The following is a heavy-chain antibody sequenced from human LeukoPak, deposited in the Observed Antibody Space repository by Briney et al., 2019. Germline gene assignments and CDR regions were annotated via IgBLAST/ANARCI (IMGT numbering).Heavy chain of an antibody. CDR2: IIPIFGTA. D-gene: IGHD3-22*01. CDR3: ARWGSSGYPYYFDY. CDR1: GGTFSSYA. V-gene: IGHV1-69*01. Sequence: SVKVSCKASGGTFSSYAISWVRQAPGQGLEWMGGIIPIFGTANYAQKFQGRVTITADESTSTAYMELSSLRSEDTAVYYYARWGSSGYPYYFDYWGQGTLATVSS. J-gene: IGHJ4*02.